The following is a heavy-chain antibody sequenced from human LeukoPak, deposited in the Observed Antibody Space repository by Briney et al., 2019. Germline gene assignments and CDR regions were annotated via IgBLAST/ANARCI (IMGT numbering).Heavy chain of an antibody. CDR2: IYYSGST. V-gene: IGHV4-59*01. Sequence: SETLSLTCTVSGGSISSYYWSWIRQPPGKELEWIGYIYYSGSTNYNPSLKSRVTISVDTSKNQFSLKLSSVTAADTAVYYCARGYRPRTSLLSFLEDYWGQGTLVTVSS. D-gene: IGHD3-3*01. J-gene: IGHJ4*02. CDR1: GGSISSYY. CDR3: ARGYRPRTSLLSFLEDY.